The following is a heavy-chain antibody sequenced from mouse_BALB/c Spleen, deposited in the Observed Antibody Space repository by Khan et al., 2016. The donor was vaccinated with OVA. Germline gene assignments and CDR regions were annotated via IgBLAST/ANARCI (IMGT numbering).Heavy chain of an antibody. V-gene: IGHV1S81*02. CDR3: ARIKKIVATYFDY. CDR1: GYTFTSYW. CDR2: TNPTNGRT. Sequence: QVQLQQSGTELARPGASVKLSCKASGYTFTSYWMQWVKQRLGQGLEWFAETNPTNGRTYYNEKFKSKATLTVDKSSSTAYMLLSGPTFEDSAVYYCARIKKIVATYFDYWGQGTTLTVSS. J-gene: IGHJ2*01. D-gene: IGHD1-1*01.